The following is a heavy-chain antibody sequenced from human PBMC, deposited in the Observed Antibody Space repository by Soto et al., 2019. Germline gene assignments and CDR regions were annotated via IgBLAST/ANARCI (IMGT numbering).Heavy chain of an antibody. V-gene: IGHV4-31*03. CDR1: GGSISSGGYY. Sequence: SETLSLTCTVSGGSISSGGYYWSWIRQHPGKGLEWIGYIYYSGSTYYNPSLKSRVTISVDTSKNQFSLKLSSVTAADTAVYYCARTYGSGSYYMDVWGKGTTVTVSS. CDR2: IYYSGST. J-gene: IGHJ6*03. D-gene: IGHD3-10*01. CDR3: ARTYGSGSYYMDV.